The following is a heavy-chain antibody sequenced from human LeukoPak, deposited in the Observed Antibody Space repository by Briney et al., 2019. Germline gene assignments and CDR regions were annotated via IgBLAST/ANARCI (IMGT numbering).Heavy chain of an antibody. V-gene: IGHV1-58*02. CDR2: IVVGSGNT. D-gene: IGHD6-13*01. J-gene: IGHJ4*02. Sequence: GASVKVSCKASGFTFTSSAMQWVRQARGQRLEWIGWIVVGSGNTNYAQKFQERVTITRDMSTSTAYMELSRLRSDDTAVYYCARRYAAAGMGFDYWGQGTLVTVSS. CDR1: GFTFTSSA. CDR3: ARRYAAAGMGFDY.